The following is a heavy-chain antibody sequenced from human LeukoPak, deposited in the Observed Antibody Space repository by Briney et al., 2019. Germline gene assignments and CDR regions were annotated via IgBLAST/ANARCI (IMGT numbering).Heavy chain of an antibody. V-gene: IGHV1-18*01. CDR2: ISAYNGNT. CDR3: ARGVVVVPAATWWFDP. D-gene: IGHD2-2*01. CDR1: GYTFTSYG. J-gene: IGHJ5*02. Sequence: ASVKVSCKASGYTFTSYGISWVRQAPGQGLEWMGWISAYNGNTNYAQKLQGRVTMTTDTSTSTAYMELRSLRSDDTAVYYCARGVVVVPAATWWFDPWGQGTLVTVSS.